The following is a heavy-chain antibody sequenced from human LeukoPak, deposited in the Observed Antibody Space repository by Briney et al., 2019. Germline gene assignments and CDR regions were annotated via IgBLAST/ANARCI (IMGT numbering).Heavy chain of an antibody. CDR3: ARGGQLVPFLFQH. CDR1: GGTFCSYA. CDR2: IIPIFGTA. V-gene: IGHV1-69*05. Sequence: ASVKVSCKASGGTFCSYAISWVRQAPGQGLEWMGGIIPIFGTANYAQKFQGRVTITTDESTSTAYMELSSLRSEDTAVYYCARGGQLVPFLFQHWGQGTLVTVSS. D-gene: IGHD6-6*01. J-gene: IGHJ1*01.